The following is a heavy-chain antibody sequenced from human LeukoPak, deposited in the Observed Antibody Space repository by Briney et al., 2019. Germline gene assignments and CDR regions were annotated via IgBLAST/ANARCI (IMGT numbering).Heavy chain of an antibody. CDR3: GKHGSASDY. CDR2: TRSDGSDK. D-gene: IGHD2-15*01. Sequence: GGSLRLSCVTSGFIFSSYGMHWVRQAPGKGLEWVAFTRSDGSDKYYTGSVKGRFTIFRDNSKNTLFLQMNSLRVEDTAVYYCGKHGSASDYWGQGTLVTVSS. CDR1: GFIFSSYG. V-gene: IGHV3-30*02. J-gene: IGHJ4*02.